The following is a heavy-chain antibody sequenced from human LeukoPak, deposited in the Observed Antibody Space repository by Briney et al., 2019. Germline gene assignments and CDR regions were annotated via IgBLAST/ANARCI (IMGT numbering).Heavy chain of an antibody. CDR2: IYYSGST. D-gene: IGHD2-2*01. CDR1: GGSISSYY. V-gene: IGHV4-59*12. Sequence: SETLSLTCTVSGGSISSYYWSWIRQPPGKGLEWIGYIYYSGSTNYNPSLKSRVTISVDTSKNQFSLKLSSVTAADTAVYYCARDRGIVVVPAEPHWFDPWGQGTLVTVSS. J-gene: IGHJ5*02. CDR3: ARDRGIVVVPAEPHWFDP.